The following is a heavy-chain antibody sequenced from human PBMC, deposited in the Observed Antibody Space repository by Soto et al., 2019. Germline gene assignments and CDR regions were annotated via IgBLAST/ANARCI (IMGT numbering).Heavy chain of an antibody. CDR1: GFSFGDYV. CDR3: SRGVGIDHYYYYYYMDV. J-gene: IGHJ6*03. D-gene: IGHD1-20*01. CDR2: IRSKTYSGTT. Sequence: GGSLRLSCTASGFSFGDYVMSWFRQAPGKGLEWVGFIRSKTYSGTTEYAASVKGRFTISRDDSKSIAYLQLSSLKTEDTAVYYCSRGVGIDHYYYYYYMDVWGKGTTGTVSS. V-gene: IGHV3-49*03.